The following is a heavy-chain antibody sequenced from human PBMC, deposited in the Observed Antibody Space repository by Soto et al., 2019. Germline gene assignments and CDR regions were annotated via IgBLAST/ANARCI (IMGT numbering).Heavy chain of an antibody. J-gene: IGHJ6*02. Sequence: VRLCLAAGGYTVGSSARGWDHQAPGSRLEWVAVISGSGGSTYYADSVKGRFTISRDNSKNTLHLQMNSLTAEDTAIYYCAKANTIFGVAIEDYSYYYGMDVWGQGNTVNVSS. D-gene: IGHD3-3*01. CDR1: GYTVGSSA. CDR3: AKANTIFGVAIEDYSYYYGMDV. CDR2: ISGSGGST. V-gene: IGHV3-23*01.